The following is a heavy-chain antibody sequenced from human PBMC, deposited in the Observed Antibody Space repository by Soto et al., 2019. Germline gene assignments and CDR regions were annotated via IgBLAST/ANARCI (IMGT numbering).Heavy chain of an antibody. CDR1: GGPFSTYA. V-gene: IGHV1-69*13. J-gene: IGHJ6*02. Sequence: SAKVSCNASGGPFSTYASSWVRQAPAQGLEWMEGILPTSATANYVQKFQGRVTITADESTSTADMELSSLRSEDTAVHYCASGLLHYYTYCIDVWAQGTPVPVSS. CDR3: ASGLLHYYTYCIDV. D-gene: IGHD2-15*01. CDR2: ILPTSATA.